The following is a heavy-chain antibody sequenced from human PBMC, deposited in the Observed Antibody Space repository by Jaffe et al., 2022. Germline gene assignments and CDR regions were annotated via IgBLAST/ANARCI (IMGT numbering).Heavy chain of an antibody. CDR2: ISWDGGST. CDR1: GFTFDDYA. CDR3: VLGDRITSGAPAWDYYYMDV. D-gene: IGHD3-10*01. J-gene: IGHJ6*03. Sequence: EVQLVESGGVVVQPGGSLRLSCAASGFTFDDYAMHWVRQAPGKGLEWVSLISWDGGSTYYADSVKGRFTISRDNSKNSLYLQMNSLRAEDTALYYCVLGDRITSGAPAWDYYYMDVWGKGTTVTVSS. V-gene: IGHV3-43D*04.